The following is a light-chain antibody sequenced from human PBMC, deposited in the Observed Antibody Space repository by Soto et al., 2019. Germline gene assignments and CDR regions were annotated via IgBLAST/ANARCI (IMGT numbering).Light chain of an antibody. J-gene: IGKJ2*01. CDR3: QQYNHWPLT. Sequence: EIVMTQSPAILSVSPGQRATLSCRARHSVSDMLAWYQHKPGQAPRILIYRGSTSSPAIPARFSGSGSETEFTLTISSLQSEECTVYYCQQYNHWPLTFGQGTKLEI. CDR2: RGS. V-gene: IGKV3-15*01. CDR1: HSVSDM.